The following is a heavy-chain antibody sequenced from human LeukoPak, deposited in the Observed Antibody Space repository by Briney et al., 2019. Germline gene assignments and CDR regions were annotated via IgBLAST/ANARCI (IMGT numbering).Heavy chain of an antibody. Sequence: GGSLRLSCAASGFTFSSYAMTWVRRASGKGLEWVSAISAGGATTYYADSVKGRFTFSRDNSMNTLYLQMNSLRAEDTAVYYCARDWSRLDPWGQGTLVTVSS. J-gene: IGHJ5*02. CDR2: ISAGGATT. CDR3: ARDWSRLDP. V-gene: IGHV3-23*01. CDR1: GFTFSSYA.